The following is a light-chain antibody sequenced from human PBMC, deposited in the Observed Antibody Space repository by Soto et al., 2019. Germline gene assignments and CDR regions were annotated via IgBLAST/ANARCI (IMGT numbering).Light chain of an antibody. Sequence: QSVLTQPASVSGSPGQSITISCTGTSSDVGSYDLVSWFQQHPGKAPKLMIYEGSKRPSGVSSRFSGSRSGNTASLTISGLRVENGVDYYCCQCEGSTIYYVCGAGPRVT. J-gene: IGLJ1*01. CDR2: EGS. CDR1: SSDVGSYDL. V-gene: IGLV2-23*01. CDR3: CQCEGSTIYYV.